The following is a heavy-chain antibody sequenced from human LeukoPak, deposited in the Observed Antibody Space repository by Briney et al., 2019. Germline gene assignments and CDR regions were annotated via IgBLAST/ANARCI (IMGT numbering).Heavy chain of an antibody. D-gene: IGHD2-15*01. Sequence: SETLSLACTVSGGSISSYYWSWIRQPAGKGLEWIGRIYTSGSTNYNPSLKSRVTMSVDTSKNQFSLRLSSVTAADTAVYYCVRPGQSSWWVYFNYWGQGTVVTVSS. CDR3: VRPGQSSWWVYFNY. V-gene: IGHV4-4*07. J-gene: IGHJ4*02. CDR2: IYTSGST. CDR1: GGSISSYY.